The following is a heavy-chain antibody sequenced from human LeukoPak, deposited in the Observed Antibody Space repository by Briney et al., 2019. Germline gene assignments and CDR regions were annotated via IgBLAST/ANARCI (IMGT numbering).Heavy chain of an antibody. CDR3: ARLSSKQWLVHPVDY. CDR1: GYSFTSYW. V-gene: IGHV5-10-1*01. CDR2: IDPSDSYT. D-gene: IGHD6-19*01. Sequence: GESLKISCKGSGYSFTSYWISWVRQMPGKGLEWMGRIDPSDSYTNYSPSSQGHVTISADKSISTAYLQWSSLKASDTAMYYCARLSSKQWLVHPVDYWGQGTLVTVSS. J-gene: IGHJ4*02.